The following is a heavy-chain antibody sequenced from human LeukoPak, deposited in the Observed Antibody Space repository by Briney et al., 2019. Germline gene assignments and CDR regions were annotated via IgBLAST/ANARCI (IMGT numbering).Heavy chain of an antibody. CDR3: AKAPEYYYDSSGSAFDI. V-gene: IGHV3-9*01. J-gene: IGHJ3*02. CDR2: INWNNDGI. Sequence: GTSLRLSCVASGFTFADHAMHWVRRAPGQGREGVTGINWNNDGIVYAASVKGRFTVSRDNAKNTLYLQMNGLRPEDTAFYYCAKAPEYYYDSSGSAFDIWGQGTMVTVSS. D-gene: IGHD3-22*01. CDR1: GFTFADHA.